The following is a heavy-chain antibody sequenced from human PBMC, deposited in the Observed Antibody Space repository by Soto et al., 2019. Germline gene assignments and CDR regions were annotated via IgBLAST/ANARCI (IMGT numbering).Heavy chain of an antibody. V-gene: IGHV3-64*01. J-gene: IGHJ4*02. CDR1: GFTFSGYS. CDR3: ARGTVEDSSGWATYFDY. D-gene: IGHD6-19*01. CDR2: INTNGVNT. Sequence: EVQLVESGGGLVQPGGSLRLSCAASGFTFSGYSMFWVRQAPGKGLEYVSAINTNGVNTFYAKSVKGRFAISRDNSKNTICHKMGSLGGEAMVVYSCARGTVEDSSGWATYFDYWGQGTLVTVSS.